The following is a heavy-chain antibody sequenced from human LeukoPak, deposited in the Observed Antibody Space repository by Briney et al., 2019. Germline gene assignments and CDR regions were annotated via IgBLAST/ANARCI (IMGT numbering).Heavy chain of an antibody. V-gene: IGHV6-1*01. CDR2: TYYRSKWYN. CDR1: GDSVSSNSAA. J-gene: IGHJ4*02. Sequence: SQTLSLTCAISGDSVSSNSAAWNWIRQSPSRGLEWLRRTYYRSKWYNDYAVSVKSRITINPDTSKNQFSLQLNSVTPEDTAVYYCAREGCSSTSCYVYYFDYWGQGTLVTVSS. D-gene: IGHD2-2*01. CDR3: AREGCSSTSCYVYYFDY.